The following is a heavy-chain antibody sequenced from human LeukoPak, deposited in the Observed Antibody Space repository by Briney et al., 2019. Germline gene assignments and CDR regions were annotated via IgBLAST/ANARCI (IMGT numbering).Heavy chain of an antibody. J-gene: IGHJ3*02. V-gene: IGHV1-46*01. CDR3: ARGDHVRIYAESAFDI. Sequence: ASVKVSWKASGCTFTSYFMHWVRQAPGQGLEWMGIINPSGGSTNYAQKFQGRVTMTRDTSTSTVYMELSSLRSEDTAVYYCARGDHVRIYAESAFDIWGQGTMVTVSS. CDR1: GCTFTSYF. D-gene: IGHD5/OR15-5a*01. CDR2: INPSGGST.